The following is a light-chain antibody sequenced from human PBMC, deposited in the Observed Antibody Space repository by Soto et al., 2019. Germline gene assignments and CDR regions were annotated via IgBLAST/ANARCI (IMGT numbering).Light chain of an antibody. J-gene: IGKJ1*01. V-gene: IGKV1-39*01. CDR1: ESINTF. Sequence: DIQMTQSPSSLSASVGDRVTITCRASESINTFLNWYQQKPGKDPKLLIYGVSNLQSGVPSRFSGSGSGTDFTLTISSLQPEDFATYYCQQNSGTPRTFGQGTKVEIK. CDR2: GVS. CDR3: QQNSGTPRT.